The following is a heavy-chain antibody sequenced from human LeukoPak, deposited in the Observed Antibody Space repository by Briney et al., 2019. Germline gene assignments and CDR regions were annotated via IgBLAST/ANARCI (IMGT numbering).Heavy chain of an antibody. J-gene: IGHJ6*02. CDR2: VEHDGSRT. Sequence: GGSLRLSCAASGFTFTSYWMHWVRQPPGKGLVWVSRVEHDGSRTAYADSVTGRFTISRDNARNMVYLQMNSLRAEDTAVYHCAKEAYRGSKTNYNYAMDVWGQGTTVTVSS. CDR1: GFTFTSYW. V-gene: IGHV3-74*01. CDR3: AKEAYRGSKTNYNYAMDV. D-gene: IGHD1-26*01.